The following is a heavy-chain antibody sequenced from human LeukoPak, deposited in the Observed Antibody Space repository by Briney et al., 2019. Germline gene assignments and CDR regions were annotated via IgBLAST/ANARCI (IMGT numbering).Heavy chain of an antibody. V-gene: IGHV1-3*04. D-gene: IGHD2-21*01. Sequence: ASVKVSCKASGYTFINHAIHWVRQAPGQRLEWMGWINIGNGNTKYSQNFQGRVTITRDTSATTAYMDLSSLRSEDTAMYYCARRLGRSFDYWGQGTLVTVSS. CDR2: INIGNGNT. CDR1: GYTFINHA. J-gene: IGHJ4*02. CDR3: ARRLGRSFDY.